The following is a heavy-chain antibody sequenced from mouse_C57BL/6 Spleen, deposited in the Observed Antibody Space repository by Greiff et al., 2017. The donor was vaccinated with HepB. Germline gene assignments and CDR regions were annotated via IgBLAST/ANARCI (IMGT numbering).Heavy chain of an antibody. Sequence: VQLQQSGPVLVKPGASVKMSCKASGYTFTDYYMNWVKQSHGKSLEWIGVINPYNGGTSYNQKFKGKATLTVDKSSSTAYMELNSLTSEDSAVYYCARENDLWYIDVWGTVTTVTVSS. CDR1: GYTFTDYY. V-gene: IGHV1-19*01. CDR2: INPYNGGT. CDR3: ARENDLWYIDV. J-gene: IGHJ1*03.